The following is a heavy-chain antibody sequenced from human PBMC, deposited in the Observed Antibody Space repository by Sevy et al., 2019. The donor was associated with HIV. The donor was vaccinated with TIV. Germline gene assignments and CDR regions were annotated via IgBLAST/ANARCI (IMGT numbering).Heavy chain of an antibody. Sequence: SETLSLTCSVSGGSIISSSYYWGWIRQPPGEGLEWIGSIYYTGNTYYNPSPSLKSRLTISIDTSKNRFSLKLRSGSAADTAVYYCAREAGGYDYDYGMDVWGQGTTVTVSS. D-gene: IGHD5-12*01. CDR3: AREAGGYDYDYGMDV. V-gene: IGHV4-39*02. CDR1: GGSIISSSYY. J-gene: IGHJ6*02. CDR2: IYYTGNT.